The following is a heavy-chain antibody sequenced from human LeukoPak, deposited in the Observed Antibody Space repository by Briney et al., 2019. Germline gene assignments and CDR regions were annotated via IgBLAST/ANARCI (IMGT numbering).Heavy chain of an antibody. CDR1: GDSIGSSRYY. CDR2: IYYSGIT. CDR3: ARHGGYCSGASCSGVWFDP. Sequence: PSETLSLTCTVSGDSIGSSRYYWGWIRQPPGEGLEWIGSIYYSGITYYNPSLKSRVTMSVDTSKNHFSLKLTSVAAADTAVYYCARHGGYCSGASCSGVWFDPWGQGTLVTASS. V-gene: IGHV4-39*01. D-gene: IGHD2-15*01. J-gene: IGHJ5*02.